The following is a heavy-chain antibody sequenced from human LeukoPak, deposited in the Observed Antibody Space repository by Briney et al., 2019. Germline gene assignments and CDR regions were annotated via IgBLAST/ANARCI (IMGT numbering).Heavy chain of an antibody. CDR2: ISAYNGNT. CDR1: GYTFTSCG. J-gene: IGHJ3*02. Sequence: ASVKVSCKASGYTFTSCGISWVRQAPGQGLEWMGWISAYNGNTNYAQKLQGRVTMTTDTSTSTAYMELRSLRSDDTAVYYCARLPLVTMVRGVMGAFDIWGQGTMVTVSS. CDR3: ARLPLVTMVRGVMGAFDI. V-gene: IGHV1-18*01. D-gene: IGHD3-10*01.